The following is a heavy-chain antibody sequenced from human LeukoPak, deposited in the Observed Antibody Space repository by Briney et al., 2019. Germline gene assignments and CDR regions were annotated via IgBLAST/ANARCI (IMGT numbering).Heavy chain of an antibody. Sequence: GGSLRLSCAASGFTVSSNYMSWVRQAPGKGLEWVSAISGSGGSTYYADSVKGRFTISRDNSKNTLYLQMNSLRAEDTAVYYCAKAFTHYDFWSGYLDAFDIWGQGTMVTVSS. V-gene: IGHV3-23*01. D-gene: IGHD3-3*01. CDR1: GFTVSSNY. CDR2: ISGSGGST. J-gene: IGHJ3*02. CDR3: AKAFTHYDFWSGYLDAFDI.